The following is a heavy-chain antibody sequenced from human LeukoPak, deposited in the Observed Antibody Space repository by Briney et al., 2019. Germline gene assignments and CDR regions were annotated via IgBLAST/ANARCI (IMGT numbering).Heavy chain of an antibody. CDR2: ITRDSDYI. CDR1: GFSFSSYT. CDR3: ARDLGYGALDP. V-gene: IGHV3-21*01. D-gene: IGHD4-17*01. Sequence: GGSLRLSCAASGFSFSSYTMNWVRQAPGKGLEWVSSITRDSDYIFYADSVKGRFTISRDNAENSLYLQMNSLRAEDTAVYYCARDLGYGALDPWGQGTLVTVSS. J-gene: IGHJ5*02.